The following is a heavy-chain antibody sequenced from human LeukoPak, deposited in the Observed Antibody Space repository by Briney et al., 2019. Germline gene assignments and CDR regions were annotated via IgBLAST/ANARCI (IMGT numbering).Heavy chain of an antibody. D-gene: IGHD6-13*01. V-gene: IGHV3-23*01. J-gene: IGHJ4*02. CDR3: AKTSPPYSSSWYGY. Sequence: PGASLRLSCAASGFTFSSYAMSRVRQAPGKGLEWVSAISGSGGSTYYADSVKGRFTISRDNSKNTLYLQMNSLRAEDTAVYYCAKTSPPYSSSWYGYWGQGTLVTVSS. CDR2: ISGSGGST. CDR1: GFTFSSYA.